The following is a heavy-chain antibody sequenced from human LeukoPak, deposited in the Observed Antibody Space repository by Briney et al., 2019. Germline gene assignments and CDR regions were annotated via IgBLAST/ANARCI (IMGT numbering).Heavy chain of an antibody. Sequence: GGSLRLSCAASGFTFSSYAMSWVRQAPGKGLEWVGRIKSKTDGGTTDYAAPVKGRFTISRDDSKNTLYLQMNSLKTEDTAVYYCTARLRYFDWLLYSVDYWGQGTLVTVSS. V-gene: IGHV3-15*01. D-gene: IGHD3-9*01. J-gene: IGHJ4*02. CDR1: GFTFSSYA. CDR2: IKSKTDGGTT. CDR3: TARLRYFDWLLYSVDY.